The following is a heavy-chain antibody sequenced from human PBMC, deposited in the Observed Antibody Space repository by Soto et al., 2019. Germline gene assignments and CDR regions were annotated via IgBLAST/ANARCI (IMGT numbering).Heavy chain of an antibody. J-gene: IGHJ4*02. V-gene: IGHV3-30-3*01. CDR1: GFTFSYYA. D-gene: IGHD6-13*01. Sequence: QVQLVESGGGVIQPGRSLRLSCAASGFTFSYYAMHWVRQAPGKGLEWVGVISFDGNKKFYADSVRGRFTISRDNSENTLFLQMNSLRVEDTAFYYCVRDRSEGSSHFDYWGRGTLVTASS. CDR2: ISFDGNKK. CDR3: VRDRSEGSSHFDY.